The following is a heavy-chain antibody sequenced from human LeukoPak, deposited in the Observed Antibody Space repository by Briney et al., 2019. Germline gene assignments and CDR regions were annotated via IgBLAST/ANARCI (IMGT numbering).Heavy chain of an antibody. V-gene: IGHV3-74*01. CDR3: ARTGGNYYLEY. CDR1: GFTFNNFG. Sequence: QPGGSLRLSCAASGFTFNNFGMHWVRQAPGKGLVWVSRISGDGTDIDFADAVQGRFTISRDNAKNTLYLQMNNLRAEDTAVYYCARTGGNYYLEYWGQGTLVTVSS. CDR2: ISGDGTDI. D-gene: IGHD3-16*01. J-gene: IGHJ4*02.